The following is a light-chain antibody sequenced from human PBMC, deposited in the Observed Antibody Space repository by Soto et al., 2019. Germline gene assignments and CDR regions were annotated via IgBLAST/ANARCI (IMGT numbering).Light chain of an antibody. Sequence: EIALTQSPGTLSLSPGERATPSCRASSSCLAWYQQKVGQAPRLLIYGASIRATGIPDRFSGSASGTDFTLTISRLEPEDSAVYYCQQYISSSWTFGQGTKVDIK. CDR2: GAS. J-gene: IGKJ1*01. CDR1: SSC. CDR3: QQYISSSWT. V-gene: IGKV3-20*01.